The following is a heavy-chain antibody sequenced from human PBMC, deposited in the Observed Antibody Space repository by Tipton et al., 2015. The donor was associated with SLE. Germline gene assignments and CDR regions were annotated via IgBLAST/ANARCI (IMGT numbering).Heavy chain of an antibody. V-gene: IGHV3-23*01. CDR3: AKDMAKSAEYFQH. CDR1: GFTFDDYG. CDR2: ISGSGGST. Sequence: SLRLSCAASGFTFDDYGMSWVRQAPGKGLEWVSAISGSGGSTYYADSVKGRFTISRDNSKNTLYLQMNSLRAEDTAVYYCAKDMAKSAEYFQHWGQGTLVTVSS. D-gene: IGHD3-10*01. J-gene: IGHJ1*01.